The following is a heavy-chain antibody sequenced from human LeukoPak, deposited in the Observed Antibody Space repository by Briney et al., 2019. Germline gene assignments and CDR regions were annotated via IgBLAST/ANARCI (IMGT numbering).Heavy chain of an antibody. CDR2: ISSRSTTI. Sequence: GGSLRLPCAASGFTFSSYSMNWVRQAPGKGLEWVSCISSRSTTIYYADSVKGRFTISRDNAKNSLYLQMNSLRDEDTAVYYCARDQGSYYGSGSNYWGQGTLVTVSS. D-gene: IGHD3-10*01. CDR1: GFTFSSYS. V-gene: IGHV3-48*02. J-gene: IGHJ4*02. CDR3: ARDQGSYYGSGSNY.